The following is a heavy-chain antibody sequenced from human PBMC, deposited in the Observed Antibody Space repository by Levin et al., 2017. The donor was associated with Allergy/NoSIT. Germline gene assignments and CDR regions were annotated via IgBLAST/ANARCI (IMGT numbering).Heavy chain of an antibody. CDR1: GFTFSSYS. V-gene: IGHV3-48*02. CDR2: ISSSSSTI. Sequence: PGGSLRLSCAASGFTFSSYSMNWVRQAPGKGLEWVSYISSSSSTIYYADSVKGRFTISRDNAKNSLYLQMNSLRDEDTAVYYCARTTVTTHFSSAFDYWGQGTLVTVSS. D-gene: IGHD4-17*01. J-gene: IGHJ4*02. CDR3: ARTTVTTHFSSAFDY.